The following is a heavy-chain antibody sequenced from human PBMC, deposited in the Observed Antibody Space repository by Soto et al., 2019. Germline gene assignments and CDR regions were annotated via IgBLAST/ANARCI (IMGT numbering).Heavy chain of an antibody. Sequence: SETLSLTCTVSGGSISSYYWSWIRQPPGKGLEWIGYIYYSGSTNYNPSLKSRVTISVDTSKNQFSLKLSSVTAADTAVYYCARDWHVLSWNYYYYYGMDVWGQGTTVTVSS. J-gene: IGHJ6*02. V-gene: IGHV4-59*01. D-gene: IGHD1-1*01. CDR1: GGSISSYY. CDR3: ARDWHVLSWNYYYYYGMDV. CDR2: IYYSGST.